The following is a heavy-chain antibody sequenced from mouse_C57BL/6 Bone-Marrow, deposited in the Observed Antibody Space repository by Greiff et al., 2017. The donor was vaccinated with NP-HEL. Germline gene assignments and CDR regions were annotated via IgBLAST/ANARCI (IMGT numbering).Heavy chain of an antibody. CDR1: GYTFTSYW. J-gene: IGHJ2*01. Sequence: QVQLQQPGAELVKPGASVKMSCKASGYTFTSYWITWVKQRPGQGLEWIGDIYPGSGSTNYNEKFKSKATLTVDTSSSTAYMQLSSLTSEDSAVYYCARVPCYYYGSRDFDYWGQGTTLTVSS. CDR3: ARVPCYYYGSRDFDY. V-gene: IGHV1-55*01. D-gene: IGHD1-1*01. CDR2: IYPGSGST.